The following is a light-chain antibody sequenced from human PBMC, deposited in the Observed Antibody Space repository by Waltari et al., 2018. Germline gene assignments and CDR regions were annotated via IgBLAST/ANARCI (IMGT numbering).Light chain of an antibody. Sequence: DIQRTQSPSTLSASEGDRVTITCRASQSISSWLAWYQQKPGKAPKLMIYKASSLESGVPSRFSGSGSGTEFTLTISSLQPDDFATYYCQQYNSYPYTFGQGTKLEIK. V-gene: IGKV1-5*03. CDR3: QQYNSYPYT. CDR2: KAS. CDR1: QSISSW. J-gene: IGKJ2*01.